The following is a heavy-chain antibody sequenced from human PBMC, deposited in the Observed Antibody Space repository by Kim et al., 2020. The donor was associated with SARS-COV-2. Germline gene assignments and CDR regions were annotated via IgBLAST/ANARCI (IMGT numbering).Heavy chain of an antibody. CDR2: INEDGSNK. J-gene: IGHJ4*02. D-gene: IGHD3-10*01. CDR1: GFTFSSDW. CDR3: AKSLVN. Sequence: GGSLRLSCAASGFTFSSDWMTWVRQAPGKGLEWVASINEDGSNKYYVDTVKGRFTISRDNTKESLSLQMNSLTAEDTAVYYCAKSLVNWGQGTLVTVPA. V-gene: IGHV3-7*01.